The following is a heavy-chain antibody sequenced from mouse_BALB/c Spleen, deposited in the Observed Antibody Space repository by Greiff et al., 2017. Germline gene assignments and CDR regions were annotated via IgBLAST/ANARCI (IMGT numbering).Heavy chain of an antibody. J-gene: IGHJ2*01. CDR3: AREREGSFDY. Sequence: EVKLVESGGGLVQPGGSLRLSCATSGFTFTDYYMSWVRQPPGKALEWLGFIRNKANGYTTEYSASVKGRFTISRDNSQSILYLQMNTLRAEDSATYYCAREREGSFDYWGQGTTLTVSS. CDR2: IRNKANGYTT. V-gene: IGHV7-3*02. CDR1: GFTFTDYY.